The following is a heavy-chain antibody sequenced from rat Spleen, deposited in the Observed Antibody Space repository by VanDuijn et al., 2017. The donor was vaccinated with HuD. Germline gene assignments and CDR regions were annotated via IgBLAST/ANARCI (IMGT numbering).Heavy chain of an antibody. V-gene: IGHV5-25*01. Sequence: EVQLVESGGGLVQPGRSLKLSCAASGFTFSNYDMAWVRQAPTKGLEWIASISTGGGNTYYRDSVKGRFTISRDNAKSSLYLQTDSLRSEDTATYYCTTFIYYYSAPFDYWGQGVMVTVSS. D-gene: IGHD1-1*01. CDR1: GFTFSNYD. CDR3: TTFIYYYSAPFDY. CDR2: ISTGGGNT. J-gene: IGHJ2*01.